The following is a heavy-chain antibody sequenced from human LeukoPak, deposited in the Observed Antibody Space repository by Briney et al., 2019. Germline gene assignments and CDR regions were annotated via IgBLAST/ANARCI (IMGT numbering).Heavy chain of an antibody. V-gene: IGHV1-18*01. CDR2: ISVYNGNT. J-gene: IGHJ4*02. D-gene: IGHD3-22*01. Sequence: RPSVKVSCKASGYTFTNYGISWVRQAPGQGLEWMGWISVYNGNTNYAQKLQGRVTMTTDTSTRTAYMELRSLRSDDTAVYYCARAGTVPYYYDSSGYYFIKPPDDYWGQGTLVAVSS. CDR1: GYTFTNYG. CDR3: ARAGTVPYYYDSSGYYFIKPPDDY.